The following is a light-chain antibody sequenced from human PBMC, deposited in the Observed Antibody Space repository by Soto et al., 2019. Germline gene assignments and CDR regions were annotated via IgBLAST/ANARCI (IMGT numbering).Light chain of an antibody. CDR3: QQYNTFSPWT. CDR2: KAS. V-gene: IGKV1-5*03. Sequence: DIQLTQSPSTLSASVGDRFTMTCRFSQTISLWLAWYQQKPGKAPKLLIFKASTLDTGVPSRFSGSGSGTEFTLTISSLQPDDFATYYCQQYNTFSPWTFGQGTKVDIK. J-gene: IGKJ1*01. CDR1: QTISLW.